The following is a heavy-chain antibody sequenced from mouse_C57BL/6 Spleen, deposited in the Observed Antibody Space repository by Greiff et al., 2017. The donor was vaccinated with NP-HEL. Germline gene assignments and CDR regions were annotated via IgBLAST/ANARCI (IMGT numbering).Heavy chain of an antibody. D-gene: IGHD3-2*02. CDR3: ASRQLRLFAY. J-gene: IGHJ3*01. CDR1: GYTFTSYG. CDR2: IYPRSGNT. V-gene: IGHV1-81*01. Sequence: QVQLQQSGAELARPGASVKLSCKASGYTFTSYGISWVKQRTGQGLEWIGEIYPRSGNTYYNEKFKGKATLTADKSSSTAYMELRSLTSEDSAVYFCASRQLRLFAYWGQGTLVTVSA.